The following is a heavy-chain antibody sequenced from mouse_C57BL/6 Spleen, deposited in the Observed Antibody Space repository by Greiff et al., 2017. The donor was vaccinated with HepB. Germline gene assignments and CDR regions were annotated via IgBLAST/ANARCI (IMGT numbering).Heavy chain of an antibody. CDR2: IWSGGST. Sequence: QVQLKESGPGLVQPSQSLSITCTVSGFSLTSYGVHWVRQSPGKGLEWLGVIWSGGSTDYNAAFISRLSISKDNSKSQVCFKMNSLQADDTAIYYCARNGGTTVEDLDYWGQGTTLTVSS. J-gene: IGHJ2*01. CDR1: GFSLTSYG. CDR3: ARNGGTTVEDLDY. D-gene: IGHD1-1*01. V-gene: IGHV2-2*01.